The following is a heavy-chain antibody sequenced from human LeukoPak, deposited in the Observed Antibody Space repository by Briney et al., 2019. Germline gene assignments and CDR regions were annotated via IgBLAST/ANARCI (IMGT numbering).Heavy chain of an antibody. J-gene: IGHJ6*02. D-gene: IGHD2/OR15-2a*01. V-gene: IGHV4-31*03. CDR3: ASSKKNYYYGMDV. CDR1: GGSISSGGYY. Sequence: SQTLSLTCTVSGGSISSGGYYWSWIRQHPGKGLEWIGYIYYSGSTYYNPSLKSRVTISVDTSKNQFSLKLSSVAAADTAVYYCASSKKNYYYGMDVWGQGTTVTVSS. CDR2: IYYSGST.